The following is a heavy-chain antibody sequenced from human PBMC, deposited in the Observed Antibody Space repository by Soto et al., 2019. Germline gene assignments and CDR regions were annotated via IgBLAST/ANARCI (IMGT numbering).Heavy chain of an antibody. CDR2: IYPGDSHT. J-gene: IGHJ4*02. CDR1: GYSFTSYW. CDR3: ARSLWQLLPSTGPFDY. D-gene: IGHD6-19*01. V-gene: IGHV5-51*01. Sequence: PGESLKISWKGSGYSFTSYWIGWVRQMPGKGQEWMGIIYPGDSHTRYSPSFQGQVTISADKSISTAYLQWSSLKASDTAMYYCARSLWQLLPSTGPFDYWGQGTLVTVSS.